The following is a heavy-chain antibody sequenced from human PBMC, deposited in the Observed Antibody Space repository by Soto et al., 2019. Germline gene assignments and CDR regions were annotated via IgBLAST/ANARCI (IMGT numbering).Heavy chain of an antibody. CDR1: GYTFTSYG. CDR3: ARDHSLFPNIVVVPPAHDGLTTADAFDI. V-gene: IGHV1-18*01. Sequence: GASVKVSCKASGYTFTSYGISWVRQAPGQGLEWMGWISAYNGNTNYAQKLQGRVTMTTDTSTSTAYMELRSLRSDDTAVYYCARDHSLFPNIVVVPPAHDGLTTADAFDIWGQGTMVTVSS. J-gene: IGHJ3*02. CDR2: ISAYNGNT. D-gene: IGHD2-2*01.